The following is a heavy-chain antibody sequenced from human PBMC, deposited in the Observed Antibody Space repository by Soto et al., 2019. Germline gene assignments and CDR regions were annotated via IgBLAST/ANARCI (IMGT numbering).Heavy chain of an antibody. CDR2: ISAYNGNT. D-gene: IGHD4-17*01. V-gene: IGHV1-18*01. J-gene: IGHJ3*02. Sequence: QVHLVQSGAEVKKPGASVKVSCKASGYTFTSYGISWVRQAPGQGLEWMGWISAYNGNTNYAQKLQGRVTMSTARSTSTAYMELSSLTSDDTAGYYCARGATTVTLPAFDIWGQGTMVTVSS. CDR1: GYTFTSYG. CDR3: ARGATTVTLPAFDI.